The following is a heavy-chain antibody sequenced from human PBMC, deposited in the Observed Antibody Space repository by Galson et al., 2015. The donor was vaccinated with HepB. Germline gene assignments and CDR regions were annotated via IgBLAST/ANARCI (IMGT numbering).Heavy chain of an antibody. J-gene: IGHJ4*02. CDR3: AKGKYYDILTGYSHLELDY. D-gene: IGHD3-9*01. CDR1: GFTFSSYA. V-gene: IGHV3-30*04. CDR2: ISYDGSGK. Sequence: SLRLSCAASGFTFSSYAMHWVRQAPGKGLEWVAVISYDGSGKYYGDSVKGRFTISRDNSKKTLYLQMNSLRAEDTAVYYCAKGKYYDILTGYSHLELDYWGQGTLVTVSS.